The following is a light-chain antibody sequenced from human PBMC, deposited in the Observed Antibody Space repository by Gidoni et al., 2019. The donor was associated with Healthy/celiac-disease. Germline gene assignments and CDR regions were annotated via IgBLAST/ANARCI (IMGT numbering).Light chain of an antibody. J-gene: IGLJ3*02. V-gene: IGLV3-9*01. CDR2: RDS. Sequence: YELTQPLSVSVALGQTARITCGGNNIGSKNVHWYQQKPGQAPVLVIYRDSNRPSGIPERFSGSNSGNTATLTISRAQAGDEADYYCQVWDSSTFWVFGGGTKLTVL. CDR1: NIGSKN. CDR3: QVWDSSTFWV.